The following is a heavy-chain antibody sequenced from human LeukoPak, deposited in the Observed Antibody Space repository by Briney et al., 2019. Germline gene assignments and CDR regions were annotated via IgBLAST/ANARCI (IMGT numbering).Heavy chain of an antibody. CDR1: GFTFSSSA. Sequence: PGGSLRLSCAASGFTFSSSAMHWVRQAPGKGLEWVANINLDGSDRFYVGFVKGRFTISRDNADNSLYLQMNSLRAEDTAVYYCGRVIAGAIDYWGQGTLVTVSS. J-gene: IGHJ4*02. CDR2: INLDGSDR. V-gene: IGHV3-7*01. D-gene: IGHD6-13*01. CDR3: GRVIAGAIDY.